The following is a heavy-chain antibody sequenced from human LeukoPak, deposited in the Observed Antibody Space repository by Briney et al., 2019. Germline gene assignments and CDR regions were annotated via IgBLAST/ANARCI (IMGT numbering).Heavy chain of an antibody. CDR2: MYYSGST. J-gene: IGHJ4*02. CDR1: GGSISSYY. CDR3: AGIQSYYFDY. Sequence: SETLSLTCTVSGGSISSYYWSWIRQPPGKGLEWIGYMYYSGSTNYNPSPKSRVTMSLDTSKNQFSLKVTSVTAADTAVYYCAGIQSYYFDYWGQGTLVTVSS. D-gene: IGHD5-24*01. V-gene: IGHV4-59*08.